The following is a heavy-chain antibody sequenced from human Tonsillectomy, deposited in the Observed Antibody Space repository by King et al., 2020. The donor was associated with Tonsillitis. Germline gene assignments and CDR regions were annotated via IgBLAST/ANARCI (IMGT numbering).Heavy chain of an antibody. CDR1: GVSISSYY. CDR2: ISYSGST. J-gene: IGHJ3*02. D-gene: IGHD4-17*01. CDR3: ARAYDYGVSVSPDAFDI. Sequence: VQLQESGPGLVKPSETLSLTCSVSGVSISSYYWSWIRQPPGKGLGWVGYISYSGSTNYNPSLKSRVTISVDTSKNQFSLKLGSVTAADTAVYYCARAYDYGVSVSPDAFDIWGQGTIGTVSS. V-gene: IGHV4-59*01.